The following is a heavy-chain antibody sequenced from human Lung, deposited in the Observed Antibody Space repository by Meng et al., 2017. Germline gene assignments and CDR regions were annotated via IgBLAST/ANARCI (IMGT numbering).Heavy chain of an antibody. Sequence: QVQLQQLGAGLLKPSETLSLTCVVSGGSFSDYYWSWIRQPPGKGLEWIGEINHSGSTNYNTSLESRATISVDTSQNNLSLKLSSVTAADSAVYYCARGPTTMAHDFDYWGQGTLVTVSS. D-gene: IGHD4-11*01. CDR2: INHSGST. J-gene: IGHJ4*02. V-gene: IGHV4-34*01. CDR3: ARGPTTMAHDFDY. CDR1: GGSFSDYY.